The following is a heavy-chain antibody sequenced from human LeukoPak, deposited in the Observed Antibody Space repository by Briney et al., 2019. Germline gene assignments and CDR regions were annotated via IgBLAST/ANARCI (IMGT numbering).Heavy chain of an antibody. CDR2: IYYSGST. V-gene: IGHV4-39*07. CDR1: GDSISSGDYY. J-gene: IGHJ4*02. CDR3: ARARHGYIYGYRPNELGHFFDY. D-gene: IGHD5-18*01. Sequence: PSETLSLTCTVSGDSISSGDYYWSWIRQPAGKGLEWIGSIYYSGSTYYKSSLKSRVTISLDTSKNQFSLKLSSVTAADTAVYYCARARHGYIYGYRPNELGHFFDYWGQGTLVTVSS.